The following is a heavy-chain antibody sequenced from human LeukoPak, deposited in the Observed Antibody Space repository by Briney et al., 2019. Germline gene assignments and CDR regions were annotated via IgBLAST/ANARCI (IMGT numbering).Heavy chain of an antibody. Sequence: PGGSLRLSCGASGFSFDSYTMGWVRQAPGKGLEWISSITSGSTTVYYGDSVRGRFTVSRDNAKNSLYLQMNSMRVEDTAVYFCARDLGDGEYFSDFWGQGTLVSVSS. CDR1: GFSFDSYT. D-gene: IGHD3-10*01. V-gene: IGHV3-48*04. CDR3: ARDLGDGEYFSDF. J-gene: IGHJ4*02. CDR2: ITSGSTTV.